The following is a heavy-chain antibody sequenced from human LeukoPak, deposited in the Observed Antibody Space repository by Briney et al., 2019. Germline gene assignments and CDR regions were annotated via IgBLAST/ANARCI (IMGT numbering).Heavy chain of an antibody. CDR2: IYPGDSDT. Sequence: GASLKISFKGSGSIFKNYCIVWVRQMPGKGLEWMGIIYPGDSDTRYSPSFQGQVTISADKSINTAYLHWSSLKASDTAMYYCARRGTSSYYMDVWGKGTTVTVSS. V-gene: IGHV5-51*01. CDR1: GSIFKNYC. J-gene: IGHJ6*03. D-gene: IGHD6-25*01. CDR3: ARRGTSSYYMDV.